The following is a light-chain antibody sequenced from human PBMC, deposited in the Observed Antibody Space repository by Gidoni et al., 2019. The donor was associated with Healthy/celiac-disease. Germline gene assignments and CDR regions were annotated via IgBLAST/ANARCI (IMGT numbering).Light chain of an antibody. V-gene: IGLV2-14*01. CDR3: SSYTSSSTLV. Sequence: QSALPQPASVPGPPGPPITISCTGTSSDVGGYHYVSWYQQHPGKAPKLMIYDVSNRPSGVSNRFSGSKSGNTASLTISGLQAEDEADYYCSSYTSSSTLVFGTGTKVTVL. J-gene: IGLJ1*01. CDR2: DVS. CDR1: SSDVGGYHY.